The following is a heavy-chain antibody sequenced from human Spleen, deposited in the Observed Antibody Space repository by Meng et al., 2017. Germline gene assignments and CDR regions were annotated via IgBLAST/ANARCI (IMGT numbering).Heavy chain of an antibody. CDR2: ISYAGTNK. CDR1: GFTFSNYA. D-gene: IGHD6-13*01. J-gene: IGHJ4*02. CDR3: ATSSSSWDGFDY. V-gene: IGHV3-30*04. Sequence: GSLKISCAASGFTFSNYAMHWVRQAPGKGLEWVALISYAGTNKYYADSVKGRFTISRDNSENTLYLQMSSLRAEDSAVYYCATSSSSWDGFDYWGQGTLVTVSS.